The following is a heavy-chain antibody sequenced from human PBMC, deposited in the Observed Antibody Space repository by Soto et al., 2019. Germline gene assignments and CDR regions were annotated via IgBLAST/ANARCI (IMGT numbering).Heavy chain of an antibody. CDR3: ARIIVVVTAIDAFDI. Sequence: SETLSLTCTVSGGSISSSSYYWGWIRQPPGKGLEWIGSIYYSGSTYYNPSLKSRVTISVDTSKNQFSLKLSSVTAADKAVYYCARIIVVVTAIDAFDIWGQGTMVTVSS. D-gene: IGHD2-21*02. CDR1: GGSISSSSYY. V-gene: IGHV4-39*07. CDR2: IYYSGST. J-gene: IGHJ3*02.